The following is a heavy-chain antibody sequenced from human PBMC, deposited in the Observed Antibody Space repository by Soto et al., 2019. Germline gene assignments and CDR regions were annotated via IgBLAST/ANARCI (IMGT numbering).Heavy chain of an antibody. D-gene: IGHD3-3*01. V-gene: IGHV1-18*01. CDR2: ISAYNGNT. CDR3: ARDEGIFWSCYSPSNCFAP. CDR1: GYTFTSYC. J-gene: IGHJ5*02. Sequence: QVQLVQSGAEVKKPGASVKVSCKASGYTFTSYCISWVRQAPGQGLEWMGWISAYNGNTNYAQKLQGRVTMTTDTSTSTAYMELRSLRSDDTAVYYCARDEGIFWSCYSPSNCFAPWGQGTLVTVSS.